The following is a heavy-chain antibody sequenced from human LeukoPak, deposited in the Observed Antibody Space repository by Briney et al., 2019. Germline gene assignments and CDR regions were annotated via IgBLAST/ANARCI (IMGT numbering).Heavy chain of an antibody. V-gene: IGHV3-13*01. CDR2: LCTACDT. Sequence: GGPLRLSCAASGFTFSIYHMHWVRQATGKGLEWVSALCTACDTYYPVPVKGLLNISRENDKNSLYLQMNSLRAGDKAVYYCARGALGWEITMVRGVIPFDYWGQGTLVTVSS. CDR3: ARGALGWEITMVRGVIPFDY. J-gene: IGHJ4*02. D-gene: IGHD3-10*01. CDR1: GFTFSIYH.